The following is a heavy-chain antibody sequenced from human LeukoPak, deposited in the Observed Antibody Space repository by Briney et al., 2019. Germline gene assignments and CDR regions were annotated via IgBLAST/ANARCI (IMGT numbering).Heavy chain of an antibody. D-gene: IGHD5-18*01. J-gene: IGHJ4*02. CDR1: GFTFSSYW. CDR3: ARDRRYSPDY. V-gene: IGHV3-74*01. CDR2: IYSVGSDT. Sequence: GGSLRLSCAASGFTFSSYWMHWVRRAPGKGLVWVSTIYSVGSDTLYADSVKGRFTISRDNAKNTLYLQMNSLRAEDTAVYYCARDRRYSPDYWGRGTLVTVSS.